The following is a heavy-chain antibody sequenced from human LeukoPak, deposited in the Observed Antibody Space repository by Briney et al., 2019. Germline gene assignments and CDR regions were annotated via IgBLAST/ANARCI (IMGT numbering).Heavy chain of an antibody. CDR2: INHSGST. D-gene: IGHD3-10*01. CDR1: GGSFSGYY. V-gene: IGHV4-34*01. CDR3: ARQSTMVRGVIN. J-gene: IGHJ4*02. Sequence: SETLSLTCAVYGGSFSGYYWSWIRQPPGEGLEWIGEINHSGSTNYNPSLKSRVTISVDTSKNQFSLKLSSVTAADTAVYYCARQSTMVRGVINWGQGTLVTVSS.